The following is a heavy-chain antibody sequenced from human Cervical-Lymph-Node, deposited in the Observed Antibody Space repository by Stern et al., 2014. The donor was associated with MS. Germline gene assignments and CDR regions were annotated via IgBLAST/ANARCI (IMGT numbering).Heavy chain of an antibody. CDR3: AREWYCSSTSCQEFDP. D-gene: IGHD2-2*01. J-gene: IGHJ5*02. V-gene: IGHV4-34*01. CDR1: GGSFSGYY. Sequence: QVQLQQWGAGLLKPSETLSLTCAVYGGSFSGYYWSWIRQPPGKGLEWIGEINHSGSANYNPSPKSRFTIPVDTSKNQFSLKLSLVTAADTAVYYCAREWYCSSTSCQEFDPWGQGTLVTVSS. CDR2: INHSGSA.